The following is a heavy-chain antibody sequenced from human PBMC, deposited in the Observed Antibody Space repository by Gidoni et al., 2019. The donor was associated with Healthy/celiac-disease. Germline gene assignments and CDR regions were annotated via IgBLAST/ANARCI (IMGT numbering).Heavy chain of an antibody. V-gene: IGHV3-30*18. J-gene: IGHJ4*02. CDR1: GFTLSSYG. D-gene: IGHD6-13*01. CDR2: ISYDGSNK. Sequence: VSLVESGGAVVQPRSALSLACAAPGFTLSSYGMHWVRQAPGKGLEWVAVISYDGSNKYYADSVKGRFTISRDNSKNTLYLQMNSLRAEDTAVYYCAKDDSYSSSWPDYWGQGTLVTVSS. CDR3: AKDDSYSSSWPDY.